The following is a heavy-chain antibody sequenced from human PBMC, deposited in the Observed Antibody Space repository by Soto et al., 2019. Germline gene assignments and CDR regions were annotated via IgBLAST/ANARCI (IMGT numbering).Heavy chain of an antibody. J-gene: IGHJ5*02. CDR1: GGTFSSYA. CDR3: ARDLESSSWSYNWFDP. V-gene: IGHV1-69*06. Sequence: GASVKVSCKASGGTFSSYAISWVRQAPGQGLEWMGGIIPIFGTANYAQKFQGRVTITADKSTSTAYMELSSLRSEDTAVYYCARDLESSSWSYNWFDPWGQGTLVTVSS. D-gene: IGHD6-13*01. CDR2: IIPIFGTA.